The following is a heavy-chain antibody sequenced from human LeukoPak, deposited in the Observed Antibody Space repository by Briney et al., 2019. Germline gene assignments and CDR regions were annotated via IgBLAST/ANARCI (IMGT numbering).Heavy chain of an antibody. CDR3: AKGGGWQGAFDI. CDR2: ISGSGGST. J-gene: IGHJ3*02. CDR1: GFTFSSYA. D-gene: IGHD6-19*01. V-gene: IGHV3-23*01. Sequence: GGSLRLSCAASGFTFSSYAMSWVRQAPGKGLEWVSAISGSGGSTYYADSVKGRFTISRDNSKNTLYLQMNSPRAEDTAVYYCAKGGGWQGAFDIWGQGTMVTVSS.